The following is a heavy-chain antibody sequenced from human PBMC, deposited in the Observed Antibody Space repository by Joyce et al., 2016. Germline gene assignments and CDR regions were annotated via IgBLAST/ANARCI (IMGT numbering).Heavy chain of an antibody. V-gene: IGHV4-4*02. CDR1: GGTISSAHW. CDR2: IYLGGST. CDR3: ARNGAYSQDA. D-gene: IGHD5-12*01. Sequence: QVQLQESGPGLVKPSGTLSLTCAVSGGTISSAHWWSWVRQPPGKGLEWIGEIYLGGSTIYNPSLMSRVTISVYKSKNQLSLKMNSVTAADTAVYYCARNGAYSQDAWGQGTLVTVSS. J-gene: IGHJ5*01.